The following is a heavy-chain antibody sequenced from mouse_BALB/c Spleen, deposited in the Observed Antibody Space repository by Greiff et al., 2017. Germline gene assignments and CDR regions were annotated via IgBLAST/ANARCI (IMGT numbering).Heavy chain of an antibody. J-gene: IGHJ3*01. CDR1: GFTFSSYA. V-gene: IGHV5-9-4*01. D-gene: IGHD2-2*01. Sequence: EVQRVESGGGLVKPGGSLKLSCAASGFTFSSYAMSWVRQSPEKRLEWVAEISSGGSYTYYPDTVTGRFTISRDNAKNTLYLEMSSLRSEDTAMYYCARDYGYDETYWGQGTLVTVSA. CDR2: ISSGGSYT. CDR3: ARDYGYDETY.